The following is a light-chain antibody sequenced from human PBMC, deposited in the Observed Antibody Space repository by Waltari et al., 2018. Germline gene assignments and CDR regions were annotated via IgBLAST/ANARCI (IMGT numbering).Light chain of an antibody. CDR1: SRRTYY. CDR2: GKN. V-gene: IGLV3-19*01. Sequence: SSELAQDPAVSVALGQTVRITCQGDSRRTYYGSWFHQKPGQAPALVSYGKNNRPSGIPDRFSASSSGSTASLTIIGAQAEDEADYYCHSRDSSGDVLIGGGTKLTVV. CDR3: HSRDSSGDVL. J-gene: IGLJ2*01.